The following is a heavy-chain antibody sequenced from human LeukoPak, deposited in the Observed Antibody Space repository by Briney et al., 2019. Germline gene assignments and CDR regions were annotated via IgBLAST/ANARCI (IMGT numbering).Heavy chain of an antibody. CDR2: IYSGGST. V-gene: IGHV3-53*05. Sequence: PGGSLRLSCAASGFTVSSNYMSWVRQAPGKGLEWVSVIYSGGSTYYADSVKGRFTISRDNSKNTLYLQMNSLRAEDTAVYYCAKVGQNFWSGYWGSYYYYYYMDVWGKGTTVTVSS. J-gene: IGHJ6*03. CDR3: AKVGQNFWSGYWGSYYYYYYMDV. D-gene: IGHD3-3*01. CDR1: GFTVSSNY.